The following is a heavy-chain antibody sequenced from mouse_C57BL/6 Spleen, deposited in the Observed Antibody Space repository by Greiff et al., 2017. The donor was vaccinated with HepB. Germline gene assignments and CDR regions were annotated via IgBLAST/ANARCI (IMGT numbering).Heavy chain of an antibody. Sequence: DVQLVESGGGLVKPGGSLKLSCAASGFTFSDYGMHWVRQAPGKGMEWVAYISSGSSTIYYADTVKGRFTISRDNAKNTLFLQMTSLRSEDTAMYYCARQGDYYGSSYAMDYWGQGTSVTVSS. J-gene: IGHJ4*01. CDR1: GFTFSDYG. V-gene: IGHV5-17*01. CDR2: ISSGSSTI. D-gene: IGHD1-1*01. CDR3: ARQGDYYGSSYAMDY.